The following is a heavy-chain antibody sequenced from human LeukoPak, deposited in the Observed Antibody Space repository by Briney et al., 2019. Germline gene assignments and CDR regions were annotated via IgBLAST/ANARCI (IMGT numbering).Heavy chain of an antibody. D-gene: IGHD2-2*01. J-gene: IGHJ4*02. CDR2: IYPGDSDT. V-gene: IGHV5-51*01. CDR1: GYSFSTYW. CDR3: ASQHCSSTSCSPSGSSGEFDY. Sequence: GESLKISCKGSGYSFSTYWIGWVRQMPGKGLEWMGIIYPGDSDTRYSPSFQGQVTISADKSISTAYLQWSSLKASDTAMYYCASQHCSSTSCSPSGSSGEFDYWGQGTLVTVSS.